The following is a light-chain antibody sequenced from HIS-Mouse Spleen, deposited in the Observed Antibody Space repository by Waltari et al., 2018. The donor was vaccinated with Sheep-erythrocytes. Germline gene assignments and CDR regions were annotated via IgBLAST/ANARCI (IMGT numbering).Light chain of an antibody. V-gene: IGKV1-39*01. CDR3: QQSYSTPPLT. J-gene: IGKJ4*01. CDR2: AAS. Sequence: DIQMTQSPSSLSASVGDRVTIPCRASQSISSYLNWYQQKPGKAPKLLIYAASSLQSGVPSRFSGSGSRTDFTLTISSLQPEDFATYYCQQSYSTPPLTFGGGTKVEIK. CDR1: QSISSY.